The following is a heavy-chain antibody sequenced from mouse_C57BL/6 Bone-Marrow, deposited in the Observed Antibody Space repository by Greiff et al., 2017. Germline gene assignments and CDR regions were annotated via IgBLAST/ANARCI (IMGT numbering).Heavy chain of an antibody. CDR3: ARHKGYDYDWFAY. CDR2: INSDGGST. D-gene: IGHD2-4*01. J-gene: IGHJ3*01. CDR1: EYEFPSHD. Sequence: DVKLVESGGGLVQPGESLQLSCESNEYEFPSHDMSWVRTTPEKRLELVAAINSDGGSTYYPDTMERRSIISRDNTKKTLYLQMSSLGSEDPAFYYCARHKGYDYDWFAYWGQGTLVTVSA. V-gene: IGHV5-2*01.